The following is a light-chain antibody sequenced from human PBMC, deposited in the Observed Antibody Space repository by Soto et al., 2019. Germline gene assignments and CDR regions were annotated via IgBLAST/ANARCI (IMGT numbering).Light chain of an antibody. CDR1: QSISSW. CDR2: KAS. J-gene: IGKJ1*01. V-gene: IGKV1-5*03. Sequence: DIQMTQSPFTLSASVGDRVTITCRASQSISSWLAWYQQKPGKAPKLLIYKASTLESGVPSRFSGSGSGTEFTLTISSLQPDDFATYYCQQYNNYSTFGQGTKVDIK. CDR3: QQYNNYST.